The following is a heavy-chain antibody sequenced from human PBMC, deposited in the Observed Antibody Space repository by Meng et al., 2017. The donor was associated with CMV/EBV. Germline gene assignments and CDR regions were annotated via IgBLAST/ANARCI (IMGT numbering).Heavy chain of an antibody. CDR3: ARVWDSGWDY. V-gene: IGHV4-34*01. CDR2: INHSGST. Sequence: QVQLQQWGAGLLTPSETLSLTCAVYGGSFSGYYWSWIRQPQGKGLEWIGEINHSGSTNYNPSLKSRVTISVDTSKNQFSLKLSSVTAADTAVYYCARVWDSGWDYWGQGTLVTVSS. D-gene: IGHD3-22*01. CDR1: GGSFSGYY. J-gene: IGHJ4*02.